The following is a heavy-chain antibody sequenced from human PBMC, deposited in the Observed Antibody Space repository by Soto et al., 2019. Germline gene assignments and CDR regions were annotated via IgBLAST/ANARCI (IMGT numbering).Heavy chain of an antibody. D-gene: IGHD3-22*01. J-gene: IGHJ3*02. CDR1: VGAFSSYA. CDR3: ARDGPYYYDSSGYYYDAFDI. V-gene: IGHV1-69*13. Sequence: SVKVSWKASVGAFSSYAISWVRQAPGQGLEWMGGIIPIFGTANYAQKFQGRVTITADESTSTAYMELSSLRSEDTAVYYCARDGPYYYDSSGYYYDAFDIWGQGTMVTVSS. CDR2: IIPIFGTA.